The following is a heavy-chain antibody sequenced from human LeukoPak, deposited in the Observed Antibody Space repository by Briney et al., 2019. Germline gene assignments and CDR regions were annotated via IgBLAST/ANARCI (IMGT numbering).Heavy chain of an antibody. CDR3: ATSRESGGWFDP. J-gene: IGHJ5*02. D-gene: IGHD3-10*01. Sequence: ASVKVSCKASGYTFTSYDINWVRQATGQGLEWMGWVNPNSGNTGYAQKFQGGVTMTRNTSISTAYMELSSLRSEDTAVYYCATSRESGGWFDPWGQGTLVTVSS. CDR2: VNPNSGNT. CDR1: GYTFTSYD. V-gene: IGHV1-8*01.